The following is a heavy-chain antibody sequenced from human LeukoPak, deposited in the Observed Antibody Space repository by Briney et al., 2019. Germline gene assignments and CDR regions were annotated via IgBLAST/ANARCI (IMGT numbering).Heavy chain of an antibody. CDR2: IYSGGST. D-gene: IGHD3-22*01. J-gene: IGHJ4*02. CDR1: GFTFSSYS. CDR3: TSHYYDSSGYYPDY. Sequence: PGGSLRLSCAASGFTFSSYSMNWVRQAPGKGLEWVSVIYSGGSTYYADSVKGRFTISRDNSKNTLYLQMNSLKTEDTAVYYCTSHYYDSSGYYPDYWGQGTLVTVSS. V-gene: IGHV3-53*01.